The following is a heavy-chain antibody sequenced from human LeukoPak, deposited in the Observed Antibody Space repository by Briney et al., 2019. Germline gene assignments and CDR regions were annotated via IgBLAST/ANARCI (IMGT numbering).Heavy chain of an antibody. CDR2: IKCNTYDQTK. V-gene: IGHV3-15*01. CDR1: GFTFSNTW. D-gene: IGHD3-10*01. CDR3: PTEYFYYYRSGLRFDY. Sequence: SLRLPCGAWGFTFSNTWMRCVPQAPGKGLEGVGRIKCNTYDQTKDYAEHVKGRFTISRDASKNKLYLQMKILKTEDAAVYYCPTEYFYYYRSGLRFDYWGQGTLVSVS. J-gene: IGHJ4*02.